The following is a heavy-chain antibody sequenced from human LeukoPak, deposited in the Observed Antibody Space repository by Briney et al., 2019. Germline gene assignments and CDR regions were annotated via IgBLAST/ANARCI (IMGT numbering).Heavy chain of an antibody. V-gene: IGHV4-4*02. J-gene: IGHJ3*01. CDR3: ARVLGNSRTYFVAFDV. CDR1: GASISSSDW. CDR2: ISRGSST. Sequence: SETLSLTCTVSGASISSSDWWSWVRQPPGKGLEWIGEISRGSSTNYNPSLKSRVIIVGDRSKNDFSLKLTSVTAADTAVYYCARVLGNSRTYFVAFDVWGQGTMVTVSS. D-gene: IGHD3-10*01.